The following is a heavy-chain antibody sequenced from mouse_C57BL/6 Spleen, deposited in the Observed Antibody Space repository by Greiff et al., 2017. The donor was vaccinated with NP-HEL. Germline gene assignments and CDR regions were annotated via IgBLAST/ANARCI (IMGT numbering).Heavy chain of an antibody. Sequence: QVQLQQPGAELVKPGASVKLSCKASGYTFTSYWMHWVKQRPGQGLEWIGMIHPNSGSTNYNEKFKSKATLTVDKSSSTAYMQLSSLTSEDSAVYYCARSRRWDVGAMDEGGEGTSVTVSS. CDR2: IHPNSGST. J-gene: IGHJ4*01. D-gene: IGHD4-1*01. V-gene: IGHV1-64*01. CDR3: ARSRRWDVGAMDE. CDR1: GYTFTSYW.